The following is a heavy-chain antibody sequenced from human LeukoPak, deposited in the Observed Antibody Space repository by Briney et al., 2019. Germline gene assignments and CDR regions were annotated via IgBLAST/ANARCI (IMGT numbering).Heavy chain of an antibody. CDR1: GFTFSDYY. Sequence: GGSLRLSCAASGFTFSDYYMSWIRQAPGKGLEWVSYIGISSGNTKYADSVKGRFTISGDNAKNSLYLQMNNLRVEDTAVYYCARDHNYAFDNWGQGTLVTVSS. CDR3: ARDHNYAFDN. V-gene: IGHV3-11*06. J-gene: IGHJ4*02. CDR2: IGISSGNT. D-gene: IGHD1-1*01.